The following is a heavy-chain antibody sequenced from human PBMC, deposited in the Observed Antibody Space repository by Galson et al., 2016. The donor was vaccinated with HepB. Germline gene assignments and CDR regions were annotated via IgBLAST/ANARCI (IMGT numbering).Heavy chain of an antibody. CDR3: ARRKNYAPDY. V-gene: IGHV5-51*01. D-gene: IGHD1-7*01. CDR1: GYSFTTYW. Sequence: QSGAEVKKPGESLKISCKASGYSFTTYWIGWVRQVPGKGLEWVGIIYPGDSDTRYSPSFQGHVTISADRSISTAYLQWSSLKASDTAMYSCARRKNYAPDYWGQGTLVTVSS. J-gene: IGHJ4*02. CDR2: IYPGDSDT.